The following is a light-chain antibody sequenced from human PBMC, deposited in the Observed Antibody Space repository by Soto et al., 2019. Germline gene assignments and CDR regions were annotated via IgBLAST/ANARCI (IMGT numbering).Light chain of an antibody. V-gene: IGLV2-14*03. CDR2: DVS. Sequence: QSALTQPDSVSGSPGQSITISCTGTSSDVGAYNYVSWYQQHPGKAPKLMIYDVSHRPSGVSIRFSGSKSGNTASLTISGLQAEDDADYYCSSYTSSSTVVFGGGTKLTVL. J-gene: IGLJ2*01. CDR3: SSYTSSSTVV. CDR1: SSDVGAYNY.